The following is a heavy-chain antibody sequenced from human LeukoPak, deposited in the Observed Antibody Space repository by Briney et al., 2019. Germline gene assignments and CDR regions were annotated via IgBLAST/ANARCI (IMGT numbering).Heavy chain of an antibody. CDR2: SYYSGST. D-gene: IGHD6-6*01. CDR1: GGSISSYY. V-gene: IGHV4-59*08. Sequence: PSETLSLTCTVSGGSISSYYWSWIRQTPGKGLEWIGDSYYSGSTNYNPSLKSRVTISVDTSRNQFSLKLSSVTAADTAVYYCATHTAIAALRSLNYCGQGTMV. J-gene: IGHJ4*02. CDR3: ATHTAIAALRSLNY.